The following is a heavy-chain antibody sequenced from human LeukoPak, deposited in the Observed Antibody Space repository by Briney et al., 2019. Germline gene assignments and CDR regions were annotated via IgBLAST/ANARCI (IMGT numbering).Heavy chain of an antibody. V-gene: IGHV4-61*02. J-gene: IGHJ3*02. Sequence: SETLSLTCTVSGGSISSGSYYWSWIRQPAGKGLEWIGRIYTSGSTNYNPSLKSRVTISVDTSKNQFSLKLSSVTAADTAVYYCARLRWLQLGYAFDIWGQGTMVTVSS. CDR3: ARLRWLQLGYAFDI. CDR2: IYTSGST. CDR1: GGSISSGSYY. D-gene: IGHD5-24*01.